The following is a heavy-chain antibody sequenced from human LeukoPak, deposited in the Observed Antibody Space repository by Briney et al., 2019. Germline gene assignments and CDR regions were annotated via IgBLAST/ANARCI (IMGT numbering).Heavy chain of an antibody. CDR1: GGSISSYY. Sequence: SETLSLTCTVSGGSISSYYWSWIRQPPGKGLEWIGYISSSGTNYNPSLKSRVTISVDTSKNQFSLKLRSATTADTALYYCAREGECSGGSCYSYGWFDPWGQGTLVTVSS. CDR3: AREGECSGGSCYSYGWFDP. J-gene: IGHJ5*02. D-gene: IGHD2-15*01. CDR2: ISSSGT. V-gene: IGHV4-59*01.